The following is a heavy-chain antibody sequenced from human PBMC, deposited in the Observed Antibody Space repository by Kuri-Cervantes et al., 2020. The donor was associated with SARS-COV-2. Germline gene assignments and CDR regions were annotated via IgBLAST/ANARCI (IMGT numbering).Heavy chain of an antibody. V-gene: IGHV3-33*01. Sequence: GGSLRLSCAASGFTFSSYAMHWVRQAPGKGLGWVAVIWYDGSNKYHADSVKGRFTISRDNSKNTLYLQMNSLRAEDTAVYYCARSLYGGTSWYYGMDVWGQGTTVTVSS. CDR2: IWYDGSNK. D-gene: IGHD4-23*01. CDR3: ARSLYGGTSWYYGMDV. CDR1: GFTFSSYA. J-gene: IGHJ6*02.